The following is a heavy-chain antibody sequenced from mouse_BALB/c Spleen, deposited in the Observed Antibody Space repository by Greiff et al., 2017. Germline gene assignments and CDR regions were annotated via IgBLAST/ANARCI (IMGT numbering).Heavy chain of an antibody. CDR1: GYTFTSYT. V-gene: IGHV1-4*01. D-gene: IGHD2-4*01. Sequence: VQLQHSGAELARPGASVKMSCKASGYTFTSYTMHWVKQRPGQGLEWIGAIYPGNGDTSYNQKFKGKATLTADKSSSTAYMQLSSLTSEDSAVYYCARDDYDFDYWGQGTTLTVSS. CDR2: IYPGNGDT. CDR3: ARDDYDFDY. J-gene: IGHJ2*01.